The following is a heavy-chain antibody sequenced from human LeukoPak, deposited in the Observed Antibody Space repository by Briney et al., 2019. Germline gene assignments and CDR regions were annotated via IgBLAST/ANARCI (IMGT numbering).Heavy chain of an antibody. Sequence: PGGSLRLPCAAPGFTFSSYWMNWARQAPGKGLEWVASINHNGNVNYYVDSVKGRFTISRDNAKNSLYLQMSNLRAEDTAVYFCARGGGLDVWGQGATVTVSS. CDR3: ARGGGLDV. V-gene: IGHV3-7*03. J-gene: IGHJ6*02. CDR1: GFTFSSYW. D-gene: IGHD3-16*01. CDR2: INHNGNVN.